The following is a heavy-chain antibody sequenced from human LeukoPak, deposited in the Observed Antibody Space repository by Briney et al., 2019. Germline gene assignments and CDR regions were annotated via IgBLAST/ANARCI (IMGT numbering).Heavy chain of an antibody. J-gene: IGHJ4*02. Sequence: GGSLRLSCGASGFTFSRYWMNWVRQAPGRGLEWVATMKEDGSEKYYVDSVKGRFTISRDNAKNSLYLQVNSLRAEDTAVYYCARDLHMGYRDGYNWLGIFDYWGQGTLVTGSS. CDR3: ARDLHMGYRDGYNWLGIFDY. CDR1: GFTFSRYW. D-gene: IGHD5-24*01. CDR2: MKEDGSEK. V-gene: IGHV3-7*04.